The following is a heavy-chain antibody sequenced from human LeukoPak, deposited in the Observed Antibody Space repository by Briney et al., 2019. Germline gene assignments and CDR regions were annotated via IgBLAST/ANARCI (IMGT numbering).Heavy chain of an antibody. V-gene: IGHV4-39*01. CDR1: GGSISSSSYY. CDR3: AGNYCSSTSCYTGLGY. J-gene: IGHJ4*02. CDR2: IYYSGST. Sequence: SETLSLTCTVSGGSISSSSYYWGWIRQPPGKGLEWIGSIYYSGSTYYNPSLKSRVTISVDTSKNQFSLKLSSVTAADTAVYYCAGNYCSSTSCYTGLGYWGQGTLVTVSS. D-gene: IGHD2-2*02.